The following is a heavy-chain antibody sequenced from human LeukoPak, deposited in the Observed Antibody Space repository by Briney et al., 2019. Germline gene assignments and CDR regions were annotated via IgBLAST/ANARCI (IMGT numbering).Heavy chain of an antibody. D-gene: IGHD6-19*01. Sequence: GGSLRLSCAASGFNFSSDAMHWVRQAPGKGPEWVAVISNDGRSKYFADSVKGRFSISRDNSRNTLYLQMNSLTAEDTAVFYCAKGLAGYSSGWYGIFDYWGQGALVTVSP. V-gene: IGHV3-30*18. CDR2: ISNDGRSK. J-gene: IGHJ4*02. CDR1: GFNFSSDA. CDR3: AKGLAGYSSGWYGIFDY.